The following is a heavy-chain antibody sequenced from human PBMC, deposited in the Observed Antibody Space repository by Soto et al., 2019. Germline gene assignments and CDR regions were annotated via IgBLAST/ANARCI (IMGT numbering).Heavy chain of an antibody. J-gene: IGHJ6*02. Sequence: SQTLSLTCAISGDSVSSNSAAWNWIRQSPSRGLEWLGRAYYRSKWYNDYAVSVKSRTTINPDTSKNQFSLQLNSVTPEDTAVYYCARERGIAAEYYYYYYGMDVWGQGTTVTVSS. CDR3: ARERGIAAEYYYYYYGMDV. CDR1: GDSVSSNSAA. V-gene: IGHV6-1*01. CDR2: AYYRSKWYN. D-gene: IGHD6-13*01.